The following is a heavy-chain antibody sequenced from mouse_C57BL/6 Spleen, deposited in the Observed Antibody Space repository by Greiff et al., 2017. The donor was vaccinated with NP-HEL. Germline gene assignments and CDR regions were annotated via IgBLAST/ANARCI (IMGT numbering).Heavy chain of an antibody. D-gene: IGHD1-1*02. CDR3: ARYTVVRGAMDY. CDR1: GFTFTDYY. CDR2: IRNKANGYTT. J-gene: IGHJ4*01. V-gene: IGHV7-3*01. Sequence: EVQGVESGGGLVQPGGSLSLSCAASGFTFTDYYMSWVRQPPGKALEWLGFIRNKANGYTTEYSASVKGRFTISRDNSQSILYLQMNALRAEDSATYYCARYTVVRGAMDYWGQGTSVTVSS.